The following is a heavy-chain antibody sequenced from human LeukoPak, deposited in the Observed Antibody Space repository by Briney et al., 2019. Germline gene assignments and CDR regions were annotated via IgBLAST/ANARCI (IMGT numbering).Heavy chain of an antibody. D-gene: IGHD3-10*01. J-gene: IGHJ4*02. CDR2: ISLNSGDT. V-gene: IGHV1-2*02. CDR1: GYTFTSYY. CDR3: ARAPGASPFDY. Sequence: ASVKVSCKASGYTFTSYYMHWVRQAPGQGLEWMGWISLNSGDTSYAQSCQGRVTMTRDTSISTAYMELSRLRSDDTAVYYCARAPGASPFDYWGQGTLVTVSS.